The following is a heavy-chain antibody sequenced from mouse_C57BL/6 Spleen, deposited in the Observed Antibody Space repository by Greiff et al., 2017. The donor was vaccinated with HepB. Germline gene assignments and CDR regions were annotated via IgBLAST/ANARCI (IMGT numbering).Heavy chain of an antibody. J-gene: IGHJ3*01. Sequence: DVQLQESGPELVKPGASVKIPCKASGYTFTDYNMDWVKQSHGKSLEWIGDINPNNGGTIYNQKFKGKATLTVDKSSSTAYMELRRLTSEDTAVYYCARGDYGMAYWGQGTLVTVSA. CDR3: ARGDYGMAY. CDR1: GYTFTDYN. CDR2: INPNNGGT. V-gene: IGHV1-18*01. D-gene: IGHD1-1*01.